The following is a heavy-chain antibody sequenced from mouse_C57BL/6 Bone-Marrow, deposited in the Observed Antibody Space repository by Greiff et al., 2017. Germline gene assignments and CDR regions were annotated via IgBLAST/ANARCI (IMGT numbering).Heavy chain of an antibody. CDR3: ATAQATPHFDY. V-gene: IGHV1-81*01. Sequence: VKLQESGAELARPGASVKLSCKASGYTFTSYGISWVKQRTGQGLEWIGEIYPRSGNTYYNEKFKGKATLTADKSSSKAYMELRSLTSEDSAVYFCATAQATPHFDYWGQGTTLTVSS. CDR2: IYPRSGNT. CDR1: GYTFTSYG. J-gene: IGHJ2*01. D-gene: IGHD3-2*02.